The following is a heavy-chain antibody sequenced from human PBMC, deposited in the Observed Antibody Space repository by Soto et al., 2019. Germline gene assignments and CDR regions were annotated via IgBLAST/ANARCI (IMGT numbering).Heavy chain of an antibody. CDR1: GYTFTGYY. Sequence: QVQLVQSGAEVKKPGASVKVSCKASGYTFTGYYMHWVRQAPGQGLEWMGWINPNSGGTNYAQKFQGWVTMTRDTSIRTAYMDLSRLRSDETAVYYCARPLYCSSTSCSNDAFDIWGQGTMVTVSS. CDR3: ARPLYCSSTSCSNDAFDI. J-gene: IGHJ3*02. D-gene: IGHD2-2*01. V-gene: IGHV1-2*04. CDR2: INPNSGGT.